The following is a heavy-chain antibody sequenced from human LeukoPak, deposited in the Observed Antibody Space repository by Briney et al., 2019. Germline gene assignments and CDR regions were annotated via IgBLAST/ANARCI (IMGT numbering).Heavy chain of an antibody. CDR3: ARGSSDFDSNFSNWYFDL. CDR2: IYHSGSA. V-gene: IGHV4-30-2*01. J-gene: IGHJ2*01. Sequence: PSETLSLTCAVSGGSISSGGYSRSWIRQPPGKGLEWIGYIYHSGSAYYNPSLKSRVSISVDRSKNQFSLKLSSVTAADTAVYYCARGSSDFDSNFSNWYFDLWGRGTLVTVSS. D-gene: IGHD4-11*01. CDR1: GGSISSGGYS.